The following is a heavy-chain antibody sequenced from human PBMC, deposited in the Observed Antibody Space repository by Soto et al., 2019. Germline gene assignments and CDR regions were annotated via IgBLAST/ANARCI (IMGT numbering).Heavy chain of an antibody. Sequence: GGSLRLSCAASGFTFSSYSMDWVRQAPGKGLEWVSGISSNGARTDYAESVKGRFTICRDNSKNTLYLQMNSLRAEDTAVYYCAKDPGRAAIDFWGPGTMVTVS. J-gene: IGHJ3*01. V-gene: IGHV3-23*01. CDR1: GFTFSSYS. CDR3: AKDPGRAAIDF. D-gene: IGHD3-10*01. CDR2: ISSNGART.